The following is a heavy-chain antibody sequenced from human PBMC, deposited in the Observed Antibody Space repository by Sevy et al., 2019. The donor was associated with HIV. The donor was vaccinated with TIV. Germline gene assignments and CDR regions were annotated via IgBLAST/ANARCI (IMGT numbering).Heavy chain of an antibody. D-gene: IGHD2-2*01. J-gene: IGHJ3*02. CDR2: ISYDGSNQ. CDR3: TRASLLGYCSTTSCYYAFDI. Sequence: GGSLRLSCAASGFTFNSYSMYWVRQAPGKGLEWVAVISYDGSNQYYADSVKGRFTVSRDNAKNSLFLEMNSLTVEDTAVYYCTRASLLGYCSTTSCYYAFDIWGPGTVVTVSS. CDR1: GFTFNSYS. V-gene: IGHV3-30*04.